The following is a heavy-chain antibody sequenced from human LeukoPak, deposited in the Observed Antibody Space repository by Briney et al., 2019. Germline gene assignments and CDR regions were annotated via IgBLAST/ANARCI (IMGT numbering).Heavy chain of an antibody. V-gene: IGHV3-21*01. Sequence: GGSLRLSCAASGFTFSSYSMNWVRQAPGKGLEWVSSISSSSSYIYYADSVKGRFTISRDNAKNSLYLQMNSLRAEDTAVYYCARSGIVVVTAIAPDYWGQGTLVTVSS. J-gene: IGHJ4*02. CDR1: GFTFSSYS. D-gene: IGHD2-21*02. CDR2: ISSSSSYI. CDR3: ARSGIVVVTAIAPDY.